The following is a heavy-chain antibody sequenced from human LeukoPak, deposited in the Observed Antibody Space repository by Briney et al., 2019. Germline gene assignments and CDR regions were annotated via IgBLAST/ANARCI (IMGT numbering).Heavy chain of an antibody. Sequence: GVSLTLSCTPSGFTFSNCAVSWVRQAPGKGREWVSSVSGSGGSTYYADSVKGRFTISRDNSKNTLYLQLNSLRAEDTAVYYCAKGWGPYCSGTTCIFDYWGQGTLVTVSS. CDR1: GFTFSNCA. V-gene: IGHV3-23*01. CDR2: VSGSGGST. D-gene: IGHD2-2*01. J-gene: IGHJ4*02. CDR3: AKGWGPYCSGTTCIFDY.